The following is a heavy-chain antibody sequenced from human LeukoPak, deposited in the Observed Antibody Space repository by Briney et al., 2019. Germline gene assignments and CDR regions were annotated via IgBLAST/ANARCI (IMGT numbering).Heavy chain of an antibody. J-gene: IGHJ4*02. CDR1: GFTFSDFW. D-gene: IGHD3-22*01. Sequence: GGSLRLSCAASGFTFSDFWMTWVRQAPGKGLERVANIKEDGSEKYYVDSVKGRFIISRDNAKNSLYLQMNSLRAEDTAVYYCAREYFYNSSGYRALRYWGQGTLVTVSS. CDR3: AREYFYNSSGYRALRY. V-gene: IGHV3-7*01. CDR2: IKEDGSEK.